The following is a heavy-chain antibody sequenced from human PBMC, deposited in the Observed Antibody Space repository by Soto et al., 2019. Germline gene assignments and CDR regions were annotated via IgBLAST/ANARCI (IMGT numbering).Heavy chain of an antibody. CDR3: AKSAYKYYYDRSGLYYFDY. CDR1: GFTFSSYA. V-gene: IGHV3-23*01. J-gene: IGHJ4*02. CDR2: ISGSGGST. D-gene: IGHD3-22*01. Sequence: HPGGSLRLSCAASGFTFSSYAMSWVRQAPGKGLEWVSAISGSGGSTYYADSAKGRFTISRDNSKNTLYLQMNSLGVEDTAVYFCAKSAYKYYYDRSGLYYFDYWGQGTLVTVSS.